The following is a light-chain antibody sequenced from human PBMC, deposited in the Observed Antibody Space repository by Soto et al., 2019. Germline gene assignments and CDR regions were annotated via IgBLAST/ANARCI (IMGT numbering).Light chain of an antibody. V-gene: IGKV1-5*01. Sequence: DIQMTQSPSTLSASVGDRVTITCRASQSISSWLAWYQQKPGKAPKLLIYDASSLKSGVPSRFSGNGSGTEFTLTISSLQPDDFVTYYCQQYNTYSTFGQGTRLEIK. J-gene: IGKJ5*01. CDR3: QQYNTYST. CDR2: DAS. CDR1: QSISSW.